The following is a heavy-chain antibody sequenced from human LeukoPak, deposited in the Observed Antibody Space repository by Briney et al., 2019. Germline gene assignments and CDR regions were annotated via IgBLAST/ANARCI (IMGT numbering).Heavy chain of an antibody. V-gene: IGHV3-33*01. CDR3: ATDRNSGKYYDY. CDR2: IWYDRSNQ. J-gene: IGHJ4*02. Sequence: EGSLRLSCAASGLRFRNYGMHWVRQAPGKGLEWVAVIWYDRSNQYYVDSVEGRFTVSRDNAKNTLYLQMNSLRAEDTAVYYCATDRNSGKYYDYWGQGTLVTVSS. D-gene: IGHD1-26*01. CDR1: GLRFRNYG.